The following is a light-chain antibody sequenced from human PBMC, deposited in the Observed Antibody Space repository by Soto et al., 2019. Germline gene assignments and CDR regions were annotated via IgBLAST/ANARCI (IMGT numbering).Light chain of an antibody. CDR2: STS. CDR1: QSISTY. J-gene: IGKJ5*01. Sequence: DIQMTQSPSSLSASVGARVTITCRASQSISTYVNWYQQKPGKAPKHLIYSTSSLQSGVPSRFSGSGSGTDFILTISRLQPEDFATYYCRQTYRSSITFGQGTRLDIK. CDR3: RQTYRSSIT. V-gene: IGKV1-39*01.